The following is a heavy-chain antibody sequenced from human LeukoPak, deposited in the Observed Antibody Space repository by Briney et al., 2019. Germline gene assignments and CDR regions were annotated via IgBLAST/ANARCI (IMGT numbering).Heavy chain of an antibody. CDR2: TYRSGST. Sequence: PSETLSLTCAVSGYSISSGYYWGWIRPPPGKGLEWIGSTYRSGSTYYNPSLKSRVTISVDTSKNQFSLKLSSVTAADTAVYYCANTPYYYDSSGLYAEDYWGQGTLVTVSS. D-gene: IGHD3-22*01. J-gene: IGHJ4*02. CDR1: GYSISSGYY. V-gene: IGHV4-38-2*01. CDR3: ANTPYYYDSSGLYAEDY.